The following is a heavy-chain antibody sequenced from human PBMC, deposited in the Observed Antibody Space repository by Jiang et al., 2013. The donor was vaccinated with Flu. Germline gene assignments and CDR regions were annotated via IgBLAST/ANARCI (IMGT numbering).Heavy chain of an antibody. J-gene: IGHJ2*01. CDR3: ATVPPCGGDCYLYWYFDL. Sequence: GAEVKKPGASVKVSCKVSGYTLTELSMHWVRQAPGKGLEWMGGFDPEDGETIYAQKFQGRVTMTEDTSTDTAYMELSSLRSEDTAVYYCATVPPCGGDCYLYWYFDLWAVAPWSLSPQ. CDR2: FDPEDGET. CDR1: GYTLTELS. V-gene: IGHV1-24*01. D-gene: IGHD2-21*02.